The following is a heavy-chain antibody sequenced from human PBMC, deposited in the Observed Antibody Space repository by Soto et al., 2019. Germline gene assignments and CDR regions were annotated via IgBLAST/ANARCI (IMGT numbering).Heavy chain of an antibody. J-gene: IGHJ6*02. V-gene: IGHV1-69*08. CDR2: IIPIFGIA. D-gene: IGHD2-2*01. CDR1: GGTFSRYS. Sequence: QVQLVQSGAEVKKPGSSVKVSCKASGGTFSRYSITWVRQAPGHGLEWIGRIIPIFGIASYAQKVQGRGTITAEESTSTAYMELSSLRSDDTAVYYCAREDRDRETGLVPAAIDGMDVWGQGTTVTVSS. CDR3: AREDRDRETGLVPAAIDGMDV.